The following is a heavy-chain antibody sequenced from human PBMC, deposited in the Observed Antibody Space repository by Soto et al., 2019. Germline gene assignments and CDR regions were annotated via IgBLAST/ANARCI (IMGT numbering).Heavy chain of an antibody. D-gene: IGHD3-22*01. CDR3: ARGAYDSSGYRSLTVDY. CDR2: MYNTGST. CDR1: GGSISGYY. Sequence: PSETLSLTCTVSGGSISGYYWSWIRQPPGKGLEWIGYMYNTGSTVYNPSFKSRVTISVDTSKNQFSLKLSSVTAADTAVYYCARGAYDSSGYRSLTVDYWGQGTLVTVSS. J-gene: IGHJ4*02. V-gene: IGHV4-59*01.